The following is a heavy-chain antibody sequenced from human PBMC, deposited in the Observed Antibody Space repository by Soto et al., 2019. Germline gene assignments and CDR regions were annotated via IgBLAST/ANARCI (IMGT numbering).Heavy chain of an antibody. CDR2: ISSGGSTT. D-gene: IGHD3-10*01. V-gene: IGHV3-23*01. CDR3: AHVRRVGEDY. Sequence: PGGSLRLSCAASGFTFSNYAMSWVRQAPGKGLEWVSAISSGGSTTYYADSVKGRISISRDNSKNTLYLQMNSLRAEDTAVYYCAHVRRVGEDYWGQGTLVTVSS. CDR1: GFTFSNYA. J-gene: IGHJ4*02.